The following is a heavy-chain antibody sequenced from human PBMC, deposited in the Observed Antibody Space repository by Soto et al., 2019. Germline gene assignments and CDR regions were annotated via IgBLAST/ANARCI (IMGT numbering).Heavy chain of an antibody. CDR2: ISYDGGNI. J-gene: IGHJ5*01. D-gene: IGHD3-16*01. CDR3: ARARGVDS. Sequence: QVQLVESGGGVVQPGASLRLSCEASGFDFRSYAMHWVRQAPGKGLEWVGVISYDGGNIYYADSVKGRFTISRDNSKNTLYVQVKSLRPEDTAVYYCARARGVDSWGQGTLVTVSS. V-gene: IGHV3-30*03. CDR1: GFDFRSYA.